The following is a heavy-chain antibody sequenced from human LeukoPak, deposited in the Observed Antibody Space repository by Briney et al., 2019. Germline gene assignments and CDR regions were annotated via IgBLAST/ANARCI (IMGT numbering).Heavy chain of an antibody. CDR3: AKDGRSGWLAFDY. D-gene: IGHD6-19*01. Sequence: GGSLRLSCAASGFTFSSYSMNWVRQAPGKGLEWISYISSGSSTIYYADSVKGRFTISRDNAKSSLYLQMNSLRAEDTALYYCAKDGRSGWLAFDYWGQGTLVTVSS. V-gene: IGHV3-48*01. CDR2: ISSGSSTI. J-gene: IGHJ4*02. CDR1: GFTFSSYS.